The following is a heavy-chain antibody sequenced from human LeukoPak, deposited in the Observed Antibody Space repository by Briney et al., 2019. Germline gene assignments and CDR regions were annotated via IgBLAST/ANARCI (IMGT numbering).Heavy chain of an antibody. CDR3: ARWDRTASYYFDY. CDR2: ISAYNGNT. D-gene: IGHD1-14*01. CDR1: GYTFANYG. Sequence: GASVKVSCKASGYTFANYGVNWVRQAPGQGLEWMGWISAYNGNTNYARKLQGRVTMTTDTSTSTAYMELRSLTSVDAAVYYCARWDRTASYYFDYWGQGTLLTVSS. J-gene: IGHJ4*02. V-gene: IGHV1-18*01.